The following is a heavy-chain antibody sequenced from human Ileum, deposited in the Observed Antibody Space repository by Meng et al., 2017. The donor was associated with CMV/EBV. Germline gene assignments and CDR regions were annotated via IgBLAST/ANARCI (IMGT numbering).Heavy chain of an antibody. V-gene: IGHV4-4*07. J-gene: IGHJ4*02. CDR3: SRAAARGVPLDY. CDR2: VHFTGDS. D-gene: IGHD3-10*01. CDR1: GFSSSNCY. Sequence: VRLAAARPSMSKPERSFSLPAIVAGFSSSNCYWTWVRRSALKGLEFMGRVHFTGDSDYNPSLMSRVTMSVDTSRNKLSLIVKSVTAADTAVAYYSRAAARGVPLDYWGQGILVTVSS.